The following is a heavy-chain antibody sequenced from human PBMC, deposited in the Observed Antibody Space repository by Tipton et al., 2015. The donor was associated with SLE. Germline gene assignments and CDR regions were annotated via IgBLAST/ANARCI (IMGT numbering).Heavy chain of an antibody. CDR2: SIPLFGTA. D-gene: IGHD1-14*01. CDR3: ARDGRNPGADAFDI. Sequence: QSGPEVKKPGSSVKVSCKASGGTFSSYAISWVRQAPGQGLEWIGGSIPLFGTANYAQKFQGTVTITADESTSTAYMELSSLRSEDTAVYYCARDGRNPGADAFDIWGQGTMVTVSS. CDR1: GGTFSSYA. V-gene: IGHV1-69*01. J-gene: IGHJ3*02.